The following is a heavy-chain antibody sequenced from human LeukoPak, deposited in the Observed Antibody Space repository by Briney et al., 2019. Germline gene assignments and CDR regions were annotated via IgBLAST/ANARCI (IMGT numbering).Heavy chain of an antibody. J-gene: IGHJ6*02. CDR3: ASDSRKYSYDYYYGMDV. V-gene: IGHV1-69*04. D-gene: IGHD5-18*01. Sequence: GSSVKVSCKASGGTFSSYAISWVRQAPGQGLKWMGRIIPIFGIANYAQKFQGRVTITADKSTSTAYMELSSLRSEDTAVYYCASDSRKYSYDYYYGMDVWGQGTTVTVSS. CDR1: GGTFSSYA. CDR2: IIPIFGIA.